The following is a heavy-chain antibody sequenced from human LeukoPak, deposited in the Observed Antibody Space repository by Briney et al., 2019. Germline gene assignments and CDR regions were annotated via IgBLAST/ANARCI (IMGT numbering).Heavy chain of an antibody. D-gene: IGHD3-22*01. Sequence: PSQTLSLTCTVSGDSISSGSYYWSWVRQPAGEGLEWIGRINTSGSTHYNPSLKSRVTISVDMSKNLFSLKLSSVTAADTAVYYCARDPPYYYDTMRGALDIWGQGTMVTVSS. V-gene: IGHV4-61*02. CDR3: ARDPPYYYDTMRGALDI. J-gene: IGHJ3*02. CDR2: INTSGST. CDR1: GDSISSGSYY.